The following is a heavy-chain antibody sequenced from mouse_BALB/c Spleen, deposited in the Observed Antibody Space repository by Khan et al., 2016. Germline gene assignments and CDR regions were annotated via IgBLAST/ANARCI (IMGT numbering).Heavy chain of an antibody. V-gene: IGHV14-3*02. J-gene: IGHJ4*01. CDR3: PRANYYCSSSYAMDY. CDR2: IDPANGNT. D-gene: IGHD1-1*01. CDR1: GFNIKDTY. Sequence: VQLQQSGAELVKPGASVKLSCTASGFNIKDTYMHWVKQRPEQGLEWIGRIDPANGNTKYDPKFQGKATITADTSSNTAYLQLSSLTSEDTAVYYCPRANYYCSSSYAMDYWGQGTSVTVSS.